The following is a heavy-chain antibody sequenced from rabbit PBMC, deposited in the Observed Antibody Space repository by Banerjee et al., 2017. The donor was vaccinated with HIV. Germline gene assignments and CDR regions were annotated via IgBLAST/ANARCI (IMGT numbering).Heavy chain of an antibody. CDR2: IYAGSSGST. Sequence: QEQLEESGGDLVKPEGSLTLTCTASGFSFSSSYYMCWVRQAPGKGLEWIACIYAGSSGSTYYASWAKGRFTISKTSSTTVTLQMTSLTAADTATYFCANDDNNRALNLWGQGTLVTVS. D-gene: IGHD2-1*01. CDR1: GFSFSSSYY. CDR3: ANDDNNRALNL. V-gene: IGHV1S45*01. J-gene: IGHJ3*01.